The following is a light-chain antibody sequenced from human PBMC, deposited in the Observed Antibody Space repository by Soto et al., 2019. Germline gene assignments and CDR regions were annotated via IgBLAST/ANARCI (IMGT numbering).Light chain of an antibody. J-gene: IGLJ1*01. CDR3: QAWDSRTAV. V-gene: IGLV3-1*01. CDR1: TLGDKY. Sequence: SYELTQPPSVSVSPGQTASITCSGATLGDKYACWYQQKPGQSPVLVIYQDSKRHSGIPERFSGSNSGNTATLTISGTQAMDEADYYCQAWDSRTAVFGTGTKVTVL. CDR2: QDS.